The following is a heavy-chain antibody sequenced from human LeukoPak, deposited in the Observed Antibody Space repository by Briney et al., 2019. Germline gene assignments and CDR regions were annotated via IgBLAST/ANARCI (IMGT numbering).Heavy chain of an antibody. CDR1: GGSISSYY. Sequence: PSETLSLTCTVSGGSISSYYWSWIRQPPGHGLEWIGYIYYSGSTNYNPSLKSRVTISVDTSKNQFSLKLSSVTAADTAVYYCASSLRNCSGGSCYLYYYYYYMDVWGKGTTVTVSS. CDR2: IYYSGST. D-gene: IGHD2-15*01. V-gene: IGHV4-59*01. J-gene: IGHJ6*03. CDR3: ASSLRNCSGGSCYLYYYYYYMDV.